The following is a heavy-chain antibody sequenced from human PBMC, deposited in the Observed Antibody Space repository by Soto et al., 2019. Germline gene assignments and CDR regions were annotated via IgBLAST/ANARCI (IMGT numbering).Heavy chain of an antibody. V-gene: IGHV4-34*01. D-gene: IGHD1-1*01. CDR2: INHSGST. J-gene: IGHJ5*02. CDR3: ASQETGTKGFDP. Sequence: LSLTCAVYGGSFSGYYWSWIRQPPGKGLEWIGEINHSGSTNYDPSLKSRVTISVDTSKNQFSLKLSSVTAADTAVYYCASQETGTKGFDPWGQGTLVTVSS. CDR1: GGSFSGYY.